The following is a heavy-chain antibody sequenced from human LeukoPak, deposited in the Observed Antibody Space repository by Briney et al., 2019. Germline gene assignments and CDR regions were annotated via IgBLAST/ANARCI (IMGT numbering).Heavy chain of an antibody. J-gene: IGHJ6*02. CDR2: IYYSGST. D-gene: IGHD7-27*01. V-gene: IGHV4-59*08. Sequence: SETLSLTCTVSGGSISSYYWSWIRQPPGKGLEWIGYIYYSGSTNYNPSLKSRVTISVDTSKNQFSLKLSSVTAADTAVYYCARKRTGDDNYYYYGMDGWGQGTTVTASS. CDR3: ARKRTGDDNYYYYGMDG. CDR1: GGSISSYY.